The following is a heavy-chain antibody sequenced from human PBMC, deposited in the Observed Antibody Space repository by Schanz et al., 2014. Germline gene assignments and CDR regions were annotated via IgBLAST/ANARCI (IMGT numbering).Heavy chain of an antibody. CDR2: IEGKSTTV. CDR3: ARDGDRFWHNYCRDA. V-gene: IGHV3-48*01. Sequence: DLVESGGGLIQRGESLRLSCSASGFSFSSYSMNWVRQAPGKGLEWLSYIEGKSTTVYYADSVKGRFTVSRDNARNSLYLHMNTLGAEDTEVHYWARDGDRFWHNYCRDAGGNGTTVTVSS. CDR1: GFSFSSYS. D-gene: IGHD3-3*01. J-gene: IGHJ6*03.